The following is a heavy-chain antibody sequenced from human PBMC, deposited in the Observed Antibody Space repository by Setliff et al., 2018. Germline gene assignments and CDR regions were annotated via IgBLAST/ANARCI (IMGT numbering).Heavy chain of an antibody. CDR3: ARDMGQPYYFES. Sequence: SLTCTVSGGSISSSSHYWGWIRQPPGEGLEWIGSIYYTGSTYYNPSLKSRVTMSVDTSKRQFSLKLGSATAADTAVYYCARDMGQPYYFESWGLGTLVTVSS. V-gene: IGHV4-39*07. D-gene: IGHD1-1*01. CDR2: IYYTGST. J-gene: IGHJ4*02. CDR1: GGSISSSSHY.